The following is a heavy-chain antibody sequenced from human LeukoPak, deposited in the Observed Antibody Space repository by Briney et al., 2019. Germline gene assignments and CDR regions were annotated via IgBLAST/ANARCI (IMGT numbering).Heavy chain of an antibody. CDR3: ARLGVAAADDYYYYGMDV. CDR2: IDPSDSYT. V-gene: IGHV5-10-1*01. D-gene: IGHD6-13*01. Sequence: HGESLKISCKGSGYSFTSYWISWVRQMPGKGLEWMGRIDPSDSYTNYSPSFQDHVTISADKSISTAYLQWSSLKASDTAMYYCARLGVAAADDYYYYGMDVWGQGTTVTVSS. CDR1: GYSFTSYW. J-gene: IGHJ6*02.